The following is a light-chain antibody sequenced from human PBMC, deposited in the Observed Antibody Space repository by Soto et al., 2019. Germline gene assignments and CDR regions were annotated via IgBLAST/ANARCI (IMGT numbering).Light chain of an antibody. CDR2: TGS. J-gene: IGKJ1*01. V-gene: IGKV1-39*01. CDR1: RDVGSD. Sequence: QMTQSPSSLSASVGEKIIITCRASRDVGSDVSWYQQKPGQAPKLLIFTGSLLHSGVPPRFSGSGSGTDFTLTISSLQPEDFATYYCQQTLSFPPTFGQGTKVDIK. CDR3: QQTLSFPPT.